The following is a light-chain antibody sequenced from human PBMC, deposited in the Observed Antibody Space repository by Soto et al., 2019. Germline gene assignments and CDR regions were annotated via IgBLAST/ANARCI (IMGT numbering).Light chain of an antibody. CDR2: DAS. CDR1: QSVSSD. CDR3: QQRSNWPPLT. J-gene: IGKJ4*01. V-gene: IGKV3-11*01. Sequence: EIVWTQSPSTLSLSPGERATFSCRASQSVSSDLVWYQQKPGQAPRLLIYDASNRATGIPARFSGSGSGTDFTLTISSLEPEDFAVYYCQQRSNWPPLTFGGGTKVDIK.